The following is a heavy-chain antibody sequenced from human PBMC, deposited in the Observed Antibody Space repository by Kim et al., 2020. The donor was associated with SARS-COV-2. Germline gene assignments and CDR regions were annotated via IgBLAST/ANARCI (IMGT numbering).Heavy chain of an antibody. CDR2: IYYSGST. V-gene: IGHV4-59*13. Sequence: SETLSLTCTVSGGSISSYYWSWIRQPPGKGLEWIGYIYYSGSTNYNPSLKSRVTISVDTSKNQFSLKLSSVTAADTAVYYCARVHDYGDYDYWGQGTLVTVSS. D-gene: IGHD4-17*01. CDR1: GGSISSYY. CDR3: ARVHDYGDYDY. J-gene: IGHJ4*02.